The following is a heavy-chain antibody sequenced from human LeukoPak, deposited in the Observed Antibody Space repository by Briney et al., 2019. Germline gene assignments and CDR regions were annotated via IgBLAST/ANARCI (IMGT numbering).Heavy chain of an antibody. Sequence: SETLSLTCTVSGGSTSSYYWSWIRQPPGKGLEWIGYISYSGSTNYNPSLKSRVTISVDTSKNQFSLKLSSVTAADTAVYYCATLPSWSSGYLQGGFDYYMDVWGKGTTVTISS. J-gene: IGHJ6*03. V-gene: IGHV4-59*01. CDR1: GGSTSSYY. D-gene: IGHD3-22*01. CDR3: ATLPSWSSGYLQGGFDYYMDV. CDR2: ISYSGST.